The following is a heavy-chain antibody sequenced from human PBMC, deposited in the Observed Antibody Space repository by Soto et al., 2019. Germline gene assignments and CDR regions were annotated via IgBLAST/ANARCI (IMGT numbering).Heavy chain of an antibody. J-gene: IGHJ4*02. D-gene: IGHD4-17*01. Sequence: QVQLVESGGGVVQPGRSLRLSCAASGFTFSSYGMHWVRQAPGKGLEWVAVIWYDGSNKYYADSVKGRFTISRDNSKNTLYLQMNSLRAEDTAVYYCARAADGDPFFFDYWGQGTLVNVSS. V-gene: IGHV3-33*01. CDR1: GFTFSSYG. CDR3: ARAADGDPFFFDY. CDR2: IWYDGSNK.